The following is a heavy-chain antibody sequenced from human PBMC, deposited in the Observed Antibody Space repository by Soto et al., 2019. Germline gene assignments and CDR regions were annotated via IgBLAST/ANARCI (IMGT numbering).Heavy chain of an antibody. V-gene: IGHV1-46*01. CDR2: INPSGGST. CDR1: GYTFTSYD. Sequence: GASVKVSCKASGYTFTSYDMHWVRHAPGQGLEWMGIINPSGGSTSYAQKFQGRVTMTRDTSTSTVYMELSSLRSEDTAVYYCARELRDLSRWFDPWGQGTLVTVSS. CDR3: ARELRDLSRWFDP. J-gene: IGHJ5*02. D-gene: IGHD2-21*01.